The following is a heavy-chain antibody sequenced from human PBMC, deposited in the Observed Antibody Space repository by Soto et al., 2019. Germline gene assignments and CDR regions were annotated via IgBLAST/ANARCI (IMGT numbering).Heavy chain of an antibody. V-gene: IGHV1-69*08. D-gene: IGHD3-16*01. Sequence: QVQLVQSGAEVKKPGSSVKVSCKASGGTFSSYTISWVRQAPGQGLEWMGRIIPILGIANYAQKFQGRVTVTADKSTSTAYMELSSLRSEDTAVYYCARDGTFGGVEAFDIWGQGTMVTVSS. J-gene: IGHJ3*02. CDR1: GGTFSSYT. CDR3: ARDGTFGGVEAFDI. CDR2: IIPILGIA.